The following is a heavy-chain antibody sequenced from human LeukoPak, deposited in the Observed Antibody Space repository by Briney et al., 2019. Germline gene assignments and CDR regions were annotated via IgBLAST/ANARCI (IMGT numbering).Heavy chain of an antibody. V-gene: IGHV3-23*01. CDR1: LFTLISYV. CDR2: IGGSGGST. J-gene: IGHJ4*02. CDR3: AKDLFDGGY. D-gene: IGHD3-16*01. Sequence: GGWLRLSCVPSLFTLISYVMSWVRPAPGKGLEWVAAIGGSGGSTYYADSVQGRLTISRDNSKNTLYLQMNSLRAEDTAVYYCAKDLFDGGYWGQGTLVTVSS.